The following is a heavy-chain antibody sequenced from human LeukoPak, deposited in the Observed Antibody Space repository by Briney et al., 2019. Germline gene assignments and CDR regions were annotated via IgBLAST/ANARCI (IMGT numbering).Heavy chain of an antibody. V-gene: IGHV3-30*04. CDR2: ISYDGSNK. Sequence: GRSLRLSCAASGFTFSSYAMHWVRQAPGKGLEWVAVISYDGSNKYYADSVKGRFTISRDNSKNTLYLQMNSLRAEDTAVYYCAGDHSGDSNYVSYYFDYWGQGTLVTVSS. D-gene: IGHD4-11*01. CDR3: AGDHSGDSNYVSYYFDY. J-gene: IGHJ4*02. CDR1: GFTFSSYA.